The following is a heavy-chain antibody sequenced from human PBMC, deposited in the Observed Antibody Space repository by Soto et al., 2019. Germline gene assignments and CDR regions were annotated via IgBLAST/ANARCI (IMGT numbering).Heavy chain of an antibody. D-gene: IGHD6-19*01. J-gene: IGHJ3*02. CDR3: TTDEYSGGAFDI. V-gene: IGHV3-15*01. Sequence: GGSLRLSCAASGFTFSNAWMSWVRQAPGKGLEWVGRIKSKTDGGTTDYAAPVKGRFTISRDDSKNTLYLQMNSLKTEDTAVYYCTTDEYSGGAFDIWGQGTMVTVSS. CDR2: IKSKTDGGTT. CDR1: GFTFSNAW.